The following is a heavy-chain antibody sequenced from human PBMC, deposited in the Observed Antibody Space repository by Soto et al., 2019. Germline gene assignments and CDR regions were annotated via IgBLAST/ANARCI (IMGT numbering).Heavy chain of an antibody. D-gene: IGHD3-22*01. Sequence: GGSLRLSCAASGFTFTSHSMNWVRQAPGKGLEWVSYISVSSSTIYYADSVKGRFTISRDNSKNSLYLQMNSLRAEDTAVYYCARGFRGSSGTSWGYFDYWGQGSLVTVSS. J-gene: IGHJ4*02. CDR3: ARGFRGSSGTSWGYFDY. CDR2: ISVSSSTI. CDR1: GFTFTSHS. V-gene: IGHV3-48*04.